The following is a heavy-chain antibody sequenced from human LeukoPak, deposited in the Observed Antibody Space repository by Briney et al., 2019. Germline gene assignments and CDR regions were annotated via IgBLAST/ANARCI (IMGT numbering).Heavy chain of an antibody. V-gene: IGHV4-39*01. D-gene: IGHD3-3*01. CDR2: ISSRGST. CDR3: ARLNPLEHLFSFYFDS. Sequence: SETLSLTCSVSGDSISNGHYYWGWIRQPPGKGLEWLATISSRGSTFYNPSLKSRVTISVDMSKNQISLNLSSVTASDTSLYYCARLNPLEHLFSFYFDSWGQGILATVSS. J-gene: IGHJ4*02. CDR1: GDSISNGHYY.